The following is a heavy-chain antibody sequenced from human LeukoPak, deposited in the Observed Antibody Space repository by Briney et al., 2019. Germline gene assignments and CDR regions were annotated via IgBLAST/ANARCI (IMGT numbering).Heavy chain of an antibody. D-gene: IGHD3-3*01. CDR3: ARYFAVPDGGGFDY. CDR2: INPITGDT. J-gene: IGHJ4*02. V-gene: IGHV1-2*02. Sequence: ASVKVSCKASGYTFTGYYMHWVRQAPGQGLEWLGWINPITGDTKYAQKFQGSVAMTGDTSISTVYMELSGLTSDDTAIYYCARYFAVPDGGGFDYWGQGTLVTVSS. CDR1: GYTFTGYY.